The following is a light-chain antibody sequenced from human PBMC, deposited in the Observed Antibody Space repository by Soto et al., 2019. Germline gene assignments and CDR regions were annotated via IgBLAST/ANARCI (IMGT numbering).Light chain of an antibody. J-gene: IGKJ2*01. CDR1: QSVTTY. Sequence: LLTQSPATLSLSPGDSATLSCRASQSVTTYLAWYHQKPGQAPRLLIYDVSNRATGIPARFSGSGSGTDFTLTISSLEPEDFATYYCQQYNSYSPYTFGQGTKLEIK. CDR3: QQYNSYSPYT. V-gene: IGKV3-11*01. CDR2: DVS.